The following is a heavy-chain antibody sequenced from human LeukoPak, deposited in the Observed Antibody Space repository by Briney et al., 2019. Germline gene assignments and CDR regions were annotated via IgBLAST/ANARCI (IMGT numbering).Heavy chain of an antibody. J-gene: IGHJ4*02. CDR3: ARDGPAAACFDY. CDR1: GFTFSSYA. Sequence: GGSLRLSCAAPGFTFSSYAMHWVRQAPGKGLEWVAVISYDGSNKYYADSVKGRFTISRDNSKNTLYLQMNSLRAEDTAVYYCARDGPAAACFDYWGQGTLVTVSS. CDR2: ISYDGSNK. D-gene: IGHD6-13*01. V-gene: IGHV3-30*04.